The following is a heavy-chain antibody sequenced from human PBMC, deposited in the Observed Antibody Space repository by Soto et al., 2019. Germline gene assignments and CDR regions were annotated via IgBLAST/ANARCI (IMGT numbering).Heavy chain of an antibody. Sequence: GGSLRLSCTASGFTFGDYAMSWFRQAPGKGLEWVGFIRSKAYGGTTEYAASVKGRFTISRDDSKSIAYLQMNSLKTEDTAVFCCRGVERGGLKTPRPWSFNLWGLGTL. CDR1: GFTFGDYA. D-gene: IGHD1-1*01. CDR2: IRSKAYGGTT. CDR3: RGVERGGLKTPRPWSFNL. V-gene: IGHV3-49*03. J-gene: IGHJ2*01.